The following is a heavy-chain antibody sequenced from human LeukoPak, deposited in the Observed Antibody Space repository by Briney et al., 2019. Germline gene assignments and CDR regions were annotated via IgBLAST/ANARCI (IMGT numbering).Heavy chain of an antibody. D-gene: IGHD3-10*01. V-gene: IGHV4-39*01. CDR3: ARATIYYYGSGSYYYYGMDV. J-gene: IGHJ6*02. Sequence: SETLSLTCTVSGGSISSRSYYWGWIRQPPGKALQWIGSIYYSGTSFFNPSLKSRVTISVDTSKNQFSLKLSSVTAADTAVYYRARATIYYYGSGSYYYYGMDVWGQGTTVTVSS. CDR2: IYYSGTS. CDR1: GGSISSRSYY.